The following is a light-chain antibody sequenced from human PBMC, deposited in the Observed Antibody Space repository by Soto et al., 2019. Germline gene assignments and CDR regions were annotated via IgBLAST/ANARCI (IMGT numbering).Light chain of an antibody. CDR3: CSYAGSSSVV. CDR1: SSDVGSYNL. CDR2: EGS. Sequence: QSALTQPGSVSGSPGQSITISCTGTSSDVGSYNLVSWYQQHPGKAPKLMIYEGSKRPSGVSNRFSGSKSGNTASLTISGLQAEDEADSYSCSYAGSSSVVFGGGTQLTVL. V-gene: IGLV2-23*01. J-gene: IGLJ2*01.